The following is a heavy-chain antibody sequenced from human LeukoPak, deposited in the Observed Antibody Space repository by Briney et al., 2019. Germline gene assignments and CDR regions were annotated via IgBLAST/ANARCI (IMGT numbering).Heavy chain of an antibody. J-gene: IGHJ4*02. V-gene: IGHV3-30*18. Sequence: GRSLRLSCAASGLTFSSYGMHWVRQAPGKGLEWVAVISYDGSNKYYADSVKGRFTISRDNSKNTLYLQMNSLRAEDTAVYYCAKDFTIVGATSVSYWGQGTLVTVSS. CDR1: GLTFSSYG. CDR2: ISYDGSNK. CDR3: AKDFTIVGATSVSY. D-gene: IGHD1-26*01.